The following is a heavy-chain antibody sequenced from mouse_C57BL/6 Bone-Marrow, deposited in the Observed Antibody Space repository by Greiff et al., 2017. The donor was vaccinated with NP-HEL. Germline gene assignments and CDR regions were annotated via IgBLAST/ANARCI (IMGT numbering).Heavy chain of an antibody. CDR3: ARGSSSSYWYFDV. Sequence: QVQLKESGAELVKPGASVKMSCKASGYTFTTYPIEWMKQNHGKSLEWIGNFHPYNDDTKYNEKFKGKATLTVEKSSSTVYLELSRLTSDDSAVYDCARGSSSSYWYFDVWGTGTTVTVAS. V-gene: IGHV1-47*01. J-gene: IGHJ1*03. D-gene: IGHD1-1*01. CDR1: GYTFTTYP. CDR2: FHPYNDDT.